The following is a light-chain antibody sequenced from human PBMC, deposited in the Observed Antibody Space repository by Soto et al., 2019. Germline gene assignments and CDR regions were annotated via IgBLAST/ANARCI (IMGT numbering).Light chain of an antibody. CDR2: YVS. V-gene: IGLV2-14*03. J-gene: IGLJ1*01. CDR3: CSYATGSVYV. CDR1: SSDVGSRDW. Sequence: QSVLTQPASVAGSPGESITISCTGTSSDVGSRDWVSWYQQHPGKTPKLMIYYVSLRPSGISNRFSVSKSGNTASLTISGLHAVDEADYLCCSYATGSVYVFGSGTKLTVL.